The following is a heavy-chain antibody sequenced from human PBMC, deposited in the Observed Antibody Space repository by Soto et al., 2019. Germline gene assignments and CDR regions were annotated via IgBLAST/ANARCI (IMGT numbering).Heavy chain of an antibody. CDR2: ISSSSSTI. CDR3: ARAPNYYGSGSYYEY. V-gene: IGHV3-48*01. J-gene: IGHJ4*02. CDR1: GFTFSSYS. Sequence: GGSLRLSCAASGFTFSSYSMNWVRQAPGKGLEWVSYISSSSSTIYYADSVKGRFTISRDNAKNSLYLQMNSLRAEDTAVYYCARAPNYYGSGSYYEYWGQGTLVTVSS. D-gene: IGHD3-10*01.